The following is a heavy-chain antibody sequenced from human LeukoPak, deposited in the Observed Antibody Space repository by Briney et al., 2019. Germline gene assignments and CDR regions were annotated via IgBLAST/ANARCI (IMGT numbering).Heavy chain of an antibody. CDR1: GFTFSSYS. CDR2: ISSSSSTI. J-gene: IGHJ3*01. D-gene: IGHD3-3*01. CDR3: VKDGEWTFDV. V-gene: IGHV3-48*01. Sequence: PGGSLRLSCAASGFTFSSYSMNWVRQAPGKGLEWVSYISSSSSTIYYADSVKGRFTISRDNSKNTLYLQMNNLRAEDTAIYYCVKDGEWTFDVWGQGTMVTVS.